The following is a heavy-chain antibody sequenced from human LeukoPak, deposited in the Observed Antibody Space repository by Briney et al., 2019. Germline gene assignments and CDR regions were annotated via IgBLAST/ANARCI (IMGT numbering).Heavy chain of an antibody. D-gene: IGHD6-19*01. CDR3: ARVRRSAVAGLWLDY. V-gene: IGHV4-59*01. J-gene: IGHJ4*02. CDR1: GGSISSYY. CDR2: IYYSGST. Sequence: KPSETLSLTCTVSGGSISSYYWSWIRQPPGKGLEWIGYIYYSGSTNYNPSLKSRVTISVDTSKNQFSLKLSSVTAADTALHYCARVRRSAVAGLWLDYWGQGTLVTVSS.